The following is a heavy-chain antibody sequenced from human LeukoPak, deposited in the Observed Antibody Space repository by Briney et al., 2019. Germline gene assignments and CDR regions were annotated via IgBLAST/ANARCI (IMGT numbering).Heavy chain of an antibody. CDR2: ISSSSSYI. Sequence: PGGSLRLSCVASGFTFSSYSLNWVRQAPGKGLEWVASISSSSSYIYYRDSLKGRFIISRDNRRKSLYLEMNSLRAADTAMYYCARDQNSGDYYDSSGPLDYWGQGTLVTVSS. CDR1: GFTFSSYS. J-gene: IGHJ4*02. V-gene: IGHV3-21*01. D-gene: IGHD3-22*01. CDR3: ARDQNSGDYYDSSGPLDY.